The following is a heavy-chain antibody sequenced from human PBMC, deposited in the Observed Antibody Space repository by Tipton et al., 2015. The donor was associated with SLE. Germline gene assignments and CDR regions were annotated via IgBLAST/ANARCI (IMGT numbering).Heavy chain of an antibody. D-gene: IGHD1-1*01. CDR3: ASGRDVPYKVREEKIGY. CDR1: GASVSSSDYH. CDR2: IYSIGST. J-gene: IGHJ4*02. Sequence: TLSLTCFVSGASVSSSDYHWGWIRQPPGKGLEWIGNIYSIGSTYYNPSLRSRVTISVDTSKNPFSLKVNSVTVADTAVYFCASGRDVPYKVREEKIGYWCQGSLVTVSS. V-gene: IGHV4-39*07.